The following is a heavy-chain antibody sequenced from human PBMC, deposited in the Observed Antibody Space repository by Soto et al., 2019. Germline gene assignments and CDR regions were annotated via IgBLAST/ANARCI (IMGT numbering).Heavy chain of an antibody. J-gene: IGHJ4*02. V-gene: IGHV1-2*02. Sequence: ASVKVSCKASGYIFTAYSMHWVRQAPGQVLEWVGWSNPNSGDTIYAQKFQGRVTLTGDTSISTAYMEIYSLTSDDTAVYYCAREASAVISLDYWGQGTLVTVSS. CDR1: GYIFTAYS. D-gene: IGHD6-19*01. CDR3: AREASAVISLDY. CDR2: SNPNSGDT.